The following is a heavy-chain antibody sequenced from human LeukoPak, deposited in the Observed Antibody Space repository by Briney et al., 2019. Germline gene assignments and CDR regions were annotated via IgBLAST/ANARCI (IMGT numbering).Heavy chain of an antibody. CDR1: GGTFSSYA. J-gene: IGHJ5*02. V-gene: IGHV1-69*05. Sequence: ASVKLSCKASGGTFSSYAISWVRQAPGPGLEWVGGIIPIFGTANYAKKFQERFTITTDESTSTDYMGLRSLRSEGTAVYYCASLAEPGVPWGQGTLVTVSS. D-gene: IGHD1-14*01. CDR3: ASLAEPGVP. CDR2: IIPIFGTA.